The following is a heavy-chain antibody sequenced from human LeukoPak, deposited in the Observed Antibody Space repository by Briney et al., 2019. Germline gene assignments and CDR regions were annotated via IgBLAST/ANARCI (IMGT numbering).Heavy chain of an antibody. V-gene: IGHV3-23*01. CDR2: TSSRGGST. Sequence: PGGSLRLSCAASGFTFSSSGMSWVRQAPGKGLEWVSATSSRGGSTFYADSVKGRSTISRDNSRNTLYLQMNSLRAEDTAVYYCARDGFSSSWYGRALDYWGQGTLVTVSS. J-gene: IGHJ4*02. CDR1: GFTFSSSG. D-gene: IGHD6-13*01. CDR3: ARDGFSSSWYGRALDY.